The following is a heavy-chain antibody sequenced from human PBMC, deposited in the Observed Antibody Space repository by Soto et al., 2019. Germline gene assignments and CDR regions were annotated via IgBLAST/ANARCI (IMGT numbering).Heavy chain of an antibody. J-gene: IGHJ5*02. CDR3: ARQASGYYYGWFDP. CDR2: IFYSGGT. CDR1: GGSILDSTYY. V-gene: IGHV4-39*01. Sequence: QLLLQESGPGLVKPSETLSLTCTVSGGSILDSTYYWAWIRQSPGKGLEWVGTIFYSGGTFYTQSLKSRVAMSVDTSNNQFPLKLSSVTAADTAVYYCARQASGYYYGWFDPWGQGTLVTVSS. D-gene: IGHD3-22*01.